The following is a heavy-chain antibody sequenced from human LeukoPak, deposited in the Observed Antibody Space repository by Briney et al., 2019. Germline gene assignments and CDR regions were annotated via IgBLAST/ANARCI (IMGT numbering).Heavy chain of an antibody. J-gene: IGHJ6*04. CDR2: ITGSAAVT. CDR1: GFTFSSYS. V-gene: IGHV3-21*01. Sequence: PGGSLRLSCAASGFTFSSYSMNWVRQAPGKGLEWLSSITGSAAVTYHADSVKGRFTISRDNAKNSLYLQMNSLRAEDTAVYYCAELGITMIGGVWGKGTTVTISS. D-gene: IGHD3-10*02. CDR3: AELGITMIGGV.